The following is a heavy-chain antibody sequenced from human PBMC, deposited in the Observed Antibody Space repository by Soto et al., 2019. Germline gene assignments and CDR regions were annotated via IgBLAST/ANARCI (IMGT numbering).Heavy chain of an antibody. J-gene: IGHJ3*02. D-gene: IGHD3-22*01. CDR2: IIPIFGTA. CDR1: AGTASSYA. Sequence: VASVQVSCKACAGTASSYAISMVRQDPGQGLEWMGGIIPIFGTADYAQKFQGRVTIPADESTSTAYMELSSLRSEDPAVYYCARHPILYDTSGTSGAFDIWGQGTMVTLSS. CDR3: ARHPILYDTSGTSGAFDI. V-gene: IGHV1-69*13.